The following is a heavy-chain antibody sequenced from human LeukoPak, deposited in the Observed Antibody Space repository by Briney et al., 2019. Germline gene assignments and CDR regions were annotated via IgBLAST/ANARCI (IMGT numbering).Heavy chain of an antibody. J-gene: IGHJ5*02. Sequence: ASVKVSCKASGGTFSSYAISWVRQAPGQGLEWMGGIIPIFGTANYAQKFQGRVTITTDESTSTAYMELSSLRSEDKAVYYCATRSRRYCSSTSCSQNWFDPWGQGTLVTVSS. CDR3: ATRSRRYCSSTSCSQNWFDP. V-gene: IGHV1-69*05. CDR1: GGTFSSYA. CDR2: IIPIFGTA. D-gene: IGHD2-2*01.